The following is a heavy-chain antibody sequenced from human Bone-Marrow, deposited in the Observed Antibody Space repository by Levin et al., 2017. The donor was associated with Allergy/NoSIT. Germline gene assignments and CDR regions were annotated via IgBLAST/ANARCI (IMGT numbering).Heavy chain of an antibody. J-gene: IGHJ4*02. CDR1: GFTFSNYG. Sequence: QAGGSLRLSCAASGFTFSNYGMTWVRQAPGKGLEWVANIKQDGTEKNYVDSVKGRFTISRDNANNALHLQMSSLRVEDTAVYFCARKYSSAWCFDYWGQGILVAVSS. CDR3: ARKYSSAWCFDY. V-gene: IGHV3-7*01. D-gene: IGHD6-19*01. CDR2: IKQDGTEK.